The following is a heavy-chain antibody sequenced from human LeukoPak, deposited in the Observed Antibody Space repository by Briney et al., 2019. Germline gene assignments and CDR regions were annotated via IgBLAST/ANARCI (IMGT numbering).Heavy chain of an antibody. V-gene: IGHV3-7*01. CDR3: ARGRPGMGIVIDY. Sequence: GGSLKLSCAASGFTFSSHWMSWVRQAPGKGLEWVANIKQDGSEKFYVDSVKGRFTISRDNARNSLYLQMNSLRAADTAVYYCARGRPGMGIVIDYWGQGTLVTVPS. J-gene: IGHJ4*02. CDR1: GFTFSSHW. D-gene: IGHD7-27*01. CDR2: IKQDGSEK.